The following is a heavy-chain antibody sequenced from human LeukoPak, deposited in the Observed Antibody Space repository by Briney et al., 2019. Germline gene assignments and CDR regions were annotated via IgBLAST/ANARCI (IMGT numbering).Heavy chain of an antibody. CDR1: GYIFSDYY. D-gene: IGHD2-2*01. V-gene: IGHV1-2*02. J-gene: IGHJ4*02. CDR3: ARVRAVVPAARFDY. CDR2: INPHSGGT. Sequence: GASVKVSCKASGYIFSDYYIHWVRQAPGQGPEWMGWINPHSGGTNYAQKFRGRVTMTRDTSISTAYMELSRLRSDDTAVYYCARVRAVVPAARFDYWGQGTLVTVSS.